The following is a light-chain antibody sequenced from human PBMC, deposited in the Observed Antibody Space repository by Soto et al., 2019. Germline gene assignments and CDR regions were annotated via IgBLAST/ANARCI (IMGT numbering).Light chain of an antibody. CDR2: RAS. CDR1: QSISRW. CDR3: QQYQTWT. V-gene: IGKV1-5*03. J-gene: IGKJ1*01. Sequence: DIQMTQSPFTLSASVGDRVTITCWASQSISRWLAWYQQKPGKAPKLLIYRASSLESGVPSRFSGSGSGTDFTLTISGLQSDDSATYYCQQYQTWTFGQGTKVEIK.